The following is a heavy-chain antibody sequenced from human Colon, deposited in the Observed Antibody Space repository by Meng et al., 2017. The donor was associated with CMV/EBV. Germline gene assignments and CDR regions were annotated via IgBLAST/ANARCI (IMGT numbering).Heavy chain of an antibody. V-gene: IGHV4-34*01. CDR1: GGSFECYL. J-gene: IGHJ4*02. D-gene: IGHD3-10*01. CDR3: ARRVGSGKYYFDY. Sequence: CAVYGGSFECYLGSGIRQSPEKGLECIGEINYSETINYNPSLKSRLTMSVDASRNQFSLKLSSVTAADTALYYCARRVGSGKYYFDYWSQGTLVTVSS. CDR2: INYSETI.